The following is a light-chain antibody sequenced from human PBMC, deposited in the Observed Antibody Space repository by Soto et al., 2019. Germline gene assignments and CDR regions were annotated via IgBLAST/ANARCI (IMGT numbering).Light chain of an antibody. J-gene: IGLJ2*01. Sequence: SYELTQPPSVSVAPGKTARITCGGNNIGSKSVHCYQQKPGKAPVLVIYYDSDRPSGIPERFSGSNSGNTATLTISRVEAGDEADYYCQVWYSSSDHLVFGGGTKFTVL. CDR2: YDS. CDR3: QVWYSSSDHLV. CDR1: NIGSKS. V-gene: IGLV3-21*04.